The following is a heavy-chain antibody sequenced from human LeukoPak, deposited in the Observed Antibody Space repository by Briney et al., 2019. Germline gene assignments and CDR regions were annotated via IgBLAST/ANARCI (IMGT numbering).Heavy chain of an antibody. CDR2: ISSSSSYI. CDR1: GFTFSSYS. V-gene: IGHV3-21*01. J-gene: IGHJ4*02. CDR3: ARDGGDYFDY. Sequence: GGSLRLSCAASGFTFSSYSMNWVRQAPGKGLEWVSSISSSSSYIYYAGSVKGRFTISRDNAKNSLYLQMNSLRAEDTAVYYCARDGGDYFDYWGQGTLVTVSS. D-gene: IGHD2-15*01.